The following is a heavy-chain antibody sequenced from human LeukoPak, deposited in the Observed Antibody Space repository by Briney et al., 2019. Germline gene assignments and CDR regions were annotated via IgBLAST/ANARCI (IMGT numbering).Heavy chain of an antibody. CDR3: ARDQYSYAHAAH. D-gene: IGHD5-18*01. V-gene: IGHV3-66*01. CDR2: IYSGGTT. Sequence: GGSLRLSCAASGFTFSSFAMSWVRQAPGKGLEWVSVIYSGGTTYYADSVKGRFTISRDNSKNTLHLQMNSLRAEDTAVYYCARDQYSYAHAAHWGQGTLVTVSS. CDR1: GFTFSSFA. J-gene: IGHJ4*02.